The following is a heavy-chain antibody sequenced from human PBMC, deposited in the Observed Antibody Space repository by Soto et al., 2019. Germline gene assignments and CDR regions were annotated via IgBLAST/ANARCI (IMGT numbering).Heavy chain of an antibody. V-gene: IGHV1-3*01. D-gene: IGHD3-16*01. J-gene: IGHJ5*02. CDR3: ARGYGGPIGWFDP. Sequence: QVQLVQSGAEVKKPGASVKVSCKASGYTFTSYAMHWVRQAPGQRLEWMGWINAGNGNAKYSQKFQGRVTITRDTSASTAYMELSSLRSEDTAVYYCARGYGGPIGWFDPWGQGTLVTVSS. CDR2: INAGNGNA. CDR1: GYTFTSYA.